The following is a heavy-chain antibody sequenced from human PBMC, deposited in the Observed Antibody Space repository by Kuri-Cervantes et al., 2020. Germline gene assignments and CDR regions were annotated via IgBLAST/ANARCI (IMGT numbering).Heavy chain of an antibody. D-gene: IGHD3-10*01. V-gene: IGHV4-59*12. CDR2: IYYSGST. Sequence: GSLRLSCTVSGGSISGYYWSWIRQPPGKGLEWIGYIYYSGSTNYNPSLKSRITISVDTSKNQFSLKLSSVTAADTAVYYCARAAVLWFGELSLPYGMDVWGQGTTVTVSS. J-gene: IGHJ6*02. CDR1: GGSISGYY. CDR3: ARAAVLWFGELSLPYGMDV.